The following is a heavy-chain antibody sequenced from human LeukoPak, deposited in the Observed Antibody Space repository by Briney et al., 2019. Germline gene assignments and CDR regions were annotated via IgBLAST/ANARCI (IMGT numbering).Heavy chain of an antibody. Sequence: SETMSLTCAVYGGSFSGYYWSWIRQPPGKGLEWSGYIYYSGSTNYNPSLKSRVTISVDTSKHQFSLKLSSVTAADTAVYYCARTLYCSSTSCYAFWFDPWGQGTLVTVSS. V-gene: IGHV4-59*08. J-gene: IGHJ5*02. CDR3: ARTLYCSSTSCYAFWFDP. D-gene: IGHD2-2*01. CDR1: GGSFSGYY. CDR2: IYYSGST.